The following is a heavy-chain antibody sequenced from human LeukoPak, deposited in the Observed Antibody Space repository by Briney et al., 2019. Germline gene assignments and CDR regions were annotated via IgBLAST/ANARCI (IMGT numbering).Heavy chain of an antibody. J-gene: IGHJ5*02. CDR3: ARRRNYDAFAP. Sequence: GGSLRLSCAASGCTFSSYWMNWVRQAPGKGLEWVSRINSDGSSTGYAASVNGRFTISRDNAKNTLYVQMNSLRAEDTAVYYCARRRNYDAFAPWGQGTLVTLSS. V-gene: IGHV3-74*01. D-gene: IGHD3-22*01. CDR1: GCTFSSYW. CDR2: INSDGSST.